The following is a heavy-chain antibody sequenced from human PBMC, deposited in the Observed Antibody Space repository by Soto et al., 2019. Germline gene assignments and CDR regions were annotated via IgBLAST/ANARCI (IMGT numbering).Heavy chain of an antibody. CDR2: ISAGGAGATT. J-gene: IGHJ3*02. CDR1: GITFSSYA. Sequence: EVQLLESGGGLVQPGGSLGFSCAASGITFSSYAMGWFRQAPGKGLEGVSAISAGGAGATTYYADSVKGRFTISRDDFKNTLYLQMHSLRADDTAVYYCARDSRWPNDAFDIWGQGTMVTVSS. CDR3: ARDSRWPNDAFDI. D-gene: IGHD2-15*01. V-gene: IGHV3-23*01.